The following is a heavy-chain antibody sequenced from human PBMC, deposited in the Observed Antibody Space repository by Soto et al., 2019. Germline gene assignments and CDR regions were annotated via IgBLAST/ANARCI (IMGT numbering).Heavy chain of an antibody. CDR1: GGSISSYY. CDR2: IFHTGTT. J-gene: IGHJ3*02. Sequence: SETLSLTCTVSGGSISSYYYSWIRQPPKKGLEWIGHIFHTGTTSYNPSLKSRVTLSVDTSQSQFSLKLNSVTAADTAVYYCTTEAYDNSGSLAFDIWGPGTLVTVSS. D-gene: IGHD6-19*01. V-gene: IGHV4-59*08. CDR3: TTEAYDNSGSLAFDI.